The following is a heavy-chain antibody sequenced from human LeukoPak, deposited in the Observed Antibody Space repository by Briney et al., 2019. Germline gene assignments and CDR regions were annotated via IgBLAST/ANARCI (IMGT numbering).Heavy chain of an antibody. J-gene: IGHJ6*03. D-gene: IGHD6-19*01. V-gene: IGHV4-59*08. CDR3: ARHIAKGGGWYDTTYYYYMDV. CDR1: GGSISSYY. CDR2: IYYSGST. Sequence: PSETLSLTCTVSGGSISSYYWSWIRQPPGKGLEWIGYIYYSGSTNYNPSLKSRVTISVDASKNQFSLKLSSVTAADTAVYYCARHIAKGGGWYDTTYYYYMDVWGKGTTVTVSS.